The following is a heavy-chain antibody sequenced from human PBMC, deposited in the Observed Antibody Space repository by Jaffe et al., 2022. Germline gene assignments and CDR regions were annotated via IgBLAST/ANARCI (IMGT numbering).Heavy chain of an antibody. CDR3: ARDIRITMVRGVMGY. CDR1: GYTFTSYY. J-gene: IGHJ4*02. D-gene: IGHD3-10*01. CDR2: INPSGGST. V-gene: IGHV1-46*01. Sequence: QVQLVQSGAEVKKPGASVKVSCKASGYTFTSYYMHWVRQAPGQGLEWMGIINPSGGSTSYAQKFQGRVTMTRDTSTSTVYMELSSLRSEDTAVYYCARDIRITMVRGVMGYWGQGTLVTVSS.